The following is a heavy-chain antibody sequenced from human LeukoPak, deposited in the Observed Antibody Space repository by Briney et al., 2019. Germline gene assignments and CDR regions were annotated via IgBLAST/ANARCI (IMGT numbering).Heavy chain of an antibody. D-gene: IGHD6-19*01. CDR1: GGSISDHY. Sequence: SETLSLTCTVSGGSISDHYWSWIRQPPGKGLEWIGHIYDSGTSSYNPSLKSRVTMSEDTSKNQFSLKLNSVTAADTAMYFCARVGSGGPRRAFDIWGQGTKVTVSS. CDR2: IYDSGTS. CDR3: ARVGSGGPRRAFDI. V-gene: IGHV4-59*11. J-gene: IGHJ3*02.